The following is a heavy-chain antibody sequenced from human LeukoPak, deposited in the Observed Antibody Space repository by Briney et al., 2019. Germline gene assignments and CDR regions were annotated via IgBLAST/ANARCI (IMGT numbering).Heavy chain of an antibody. V-gene: IGHV3-48*02. J-gene: IGHJ4*01. D-gene: IGHD4-17*01. Sequence: GGSLRLSCAASGFTFSSYSMNWVRQAPGKGLEWVSYISSSSSTIYYADSVKGRFTISRDNAKNSLYLQMNSLRDEDTAVYYCARDPRTVTTYYFDYWGHGTLVTVSS. CDR3: ARDPRTVTTYYFDY. CDR2: ISSSSSTI. CDR1: GFTFSSYS.